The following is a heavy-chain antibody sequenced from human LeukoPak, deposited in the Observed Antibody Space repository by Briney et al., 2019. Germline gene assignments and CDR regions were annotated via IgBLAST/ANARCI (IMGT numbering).Heavy chain of an antibody. CDR3: AKGDVVAATSSFFDD. Sequence: GGSLRHSRAASGFAFSSYAMSWVRQAPGTGLEWVSSISGSGTSTYYADSVKGRFTISGDNSKNTLYLQMNSLRAEDTAVYYCAKGDVVAATSSFFDDWGRGTLVTVSS. D-gene: IGHD1-26*01. V-gene: IGHV3-23*01. CDR2: ISGSGTST. J-gene: IGHJ2*01. CDR1: GFAFSSYA.